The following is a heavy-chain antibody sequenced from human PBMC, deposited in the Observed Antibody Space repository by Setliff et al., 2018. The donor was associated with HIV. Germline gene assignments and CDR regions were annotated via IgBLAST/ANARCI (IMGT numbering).Heavy chain of an antibody. J-gene: IGHJ4*02. V-gene: IGHV4-59*01. CDR1: GGSIGSYS. D-gene: IGHD3-10*01. Sequence: KTSETLSLTCTVSGGSIGSYSWSWTRQPPGKGLEWIGNIHYSGSTNYNPSLKSLVTISVDTSRSQFSLKLSSVTAADTAVYYCARGRDKYGPIDYWGQGTLVTVSS. CDR2: IHYSGST. CDR3: ARGRDKYGPIDY.